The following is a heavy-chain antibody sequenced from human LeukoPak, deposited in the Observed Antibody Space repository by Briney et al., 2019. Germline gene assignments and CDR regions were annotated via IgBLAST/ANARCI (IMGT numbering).Heavy chain of an antibody. D-gene: IGHD3-10*01. J-gene: IGHJ6*03. V-gene: IGHV3-21*01. Sequence: GGSLRLSCAASGFTFSSYSMNWVRQAPGKGLEGVSSISSSSSYIYYADSVKGRFTISRDNAKNSLYLQMNSLRAEDTAVYYCARDLRGPLDYYMDVWGKGTTVTVSS. CDR3: ARDLRGPLDYYMDV. CDR2: ISSSSSYI. CDR1: GFTFSSYS.